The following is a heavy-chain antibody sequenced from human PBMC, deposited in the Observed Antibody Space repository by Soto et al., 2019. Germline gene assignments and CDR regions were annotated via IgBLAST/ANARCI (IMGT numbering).Heavy chain of an antibody. Sequence: GGSLRLSCAASGFTFSDHYMDWVRQAPGKGLEWVGRTRNKANSYTTEYAASVKGRFTISRDDSKNSLYLQMNSLKTEDTAVYYCARDSGYDLDYWGQGTLVTVSS. D-gene: IGHD5-12*01. J-gene: IGHJ4*02. CDR2: TRNKANSYTT. CDR1: GFTFSDHY. CDR3: ARDSGYDLDY. V-gene: IGHV3-72*01.